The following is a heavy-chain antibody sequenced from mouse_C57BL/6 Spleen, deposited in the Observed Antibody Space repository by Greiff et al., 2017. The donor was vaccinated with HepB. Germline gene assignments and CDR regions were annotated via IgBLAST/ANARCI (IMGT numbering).Heavy chain of an antibody. CDR1: GYTFTDYE. Sequence: QVQLQQPGAELVRPGASVTLSCKASGYTFTDYEMHWVKQTPVHGLEWIGAIDPETGGTAYNQKFKGKAILTADKSSSTAYMELRSLTSEDSAVYYCTSGFYFAMDYWGQGTSVTVSS. V-gene: IGHV1-15*01. J-gene: IGHJ4*01. CDR2: IDPETGGT. CDR3: TSGFYFAMDY.